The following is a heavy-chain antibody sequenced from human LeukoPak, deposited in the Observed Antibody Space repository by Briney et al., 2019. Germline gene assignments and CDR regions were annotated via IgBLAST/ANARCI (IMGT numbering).Heavy chain of an antibody. CDR3: AGNMGFNWFDP. CDR2: INTSGTT. V-gene: IGHV4-4*07. Sequence: SETLSLTCTVSGGSISGYYWSWIRQPAGKGLEWIGRINTSGTTHYNPSLKSRVTMSVDTSKNQFSLKLSSVTAADTALYYCAGNMGFNWFDPWGQGTLVTVSS. D-gene: IGHD1-26*01. CDR1: GGSISGYY. J-gene: IGHJ5*02.